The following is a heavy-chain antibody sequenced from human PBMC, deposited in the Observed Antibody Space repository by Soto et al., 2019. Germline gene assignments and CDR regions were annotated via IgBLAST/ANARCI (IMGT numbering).Heavy chain of an antibody. CDR2: IGWNRGSI. CDR1: GFTFDDYA. V-gene: IGHV3-9*01. CDR3: AKGGARYPAYYMDV. Sequence: EVQLVESGGGWVQPGRSLRLSCAASGFTFDDYAMHWVRQAPGKGLEWVSGIGWNRGSIGYADSVKGRFTISRDNAKNSRYLQMNSLRAEDTALYYCAKGGARYPAYYMDVWGKGTTVTVSS. D-gene: IGHD3-9*01. J-gene: IGHJ6*03.